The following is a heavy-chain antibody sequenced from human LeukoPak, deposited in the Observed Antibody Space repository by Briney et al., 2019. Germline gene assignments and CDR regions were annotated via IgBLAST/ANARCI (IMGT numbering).Heavy chain of an antibody. J-gene: IGHJ4*02. CDR2: IWANGDDK. D-gene: IGHD4-23*01. CDR1: GFIFSHYG. CDR3: GGITRYYFDY. Sequence: GGSLRLSCAASGFIFSHYGMHWVRQAPGKGLEWVAVIWANGDDKYYIDSAKGRFTVSRDNSKNTLYLQMNSLRAEDTAVYYCGGITRYYFDYWGQGTLVTVSS. V-gene: IGHV3-33*01.